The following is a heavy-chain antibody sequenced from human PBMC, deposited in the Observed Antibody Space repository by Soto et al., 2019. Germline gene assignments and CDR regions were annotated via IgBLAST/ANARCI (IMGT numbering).Heavy chain of an antibody. CDR2: ITPFNGNT. J-gene: IGHJ1*01. CDR3: ASRSSGQKYFQH. V-gene: IGHV1-45*02. Sequence: SVKVSCKASGYTFTYRYLHWVRQAPGQALEWMGWITPFNGNTNYAQKFQDRVTITRDRSMSTAYMELSSLRSEDTAMYYCASRSSGQKYFQHWGQGTLVTVSS. D-gene: IGHD6-19*01. CDR1: GYTFTYRY.